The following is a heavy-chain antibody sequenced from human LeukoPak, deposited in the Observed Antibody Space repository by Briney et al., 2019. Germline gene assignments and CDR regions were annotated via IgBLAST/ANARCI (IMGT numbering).Heavy chain of an antibody. CDR3: TRVDCSSTSCYISHADY. V-gene: IGHV3-49*04. D-gene: IGHD2-2*02. CDR2: IRSRVYGGTP. Sequence: GGSLRLSCTTSGFTFGDYAMSWVRQAPGKGLEWVGFIRSRVYGGTPEYAASVKGRFTISRDDSKSIAYLQMNSLKTEDTAVYYCTRVDCSSTSCYISHADYWGRGTLVTVSS. J-gene: IGHJ4*02. CDR1: GFTFGDYA.